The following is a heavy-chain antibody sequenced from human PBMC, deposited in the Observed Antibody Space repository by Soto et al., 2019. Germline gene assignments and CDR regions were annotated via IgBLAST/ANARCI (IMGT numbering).Heavy chain of an antibody. D-gene: IGHD5-12*01. CDR2: VKDGGST. CDR1: GGCLTGYY. CDR3: ARGQEGIVATH. J-gene: IGHJ4*02. Sequence: QVQLQQWGAGLLKPSETLSLTCTVNGGCLTGYYWSWIRKPPGKGLERIGEVKDGGSTNYSPSLSGRVSISADTSKNHFSLRLTSVTAADTAVYFCARGQEGIVATHWDQGALVTVSS. V-gene: IGHV4-34*01.